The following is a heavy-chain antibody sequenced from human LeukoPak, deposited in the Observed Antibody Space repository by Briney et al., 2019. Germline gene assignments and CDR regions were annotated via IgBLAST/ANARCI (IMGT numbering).Heavy chain of an antibody. V-gene: IGHV4-38-2*02. D-gene: IGHD4-17*01. Sequence: SETLSLTCTVSGYSISSGYYWGWIRQPPGKGLEWIGSIYHSGSTYYNPSLKSRVTISVDTSKNQFSLKLSSVTAADTAVYYCARDRINQINYGDYAWFDPWGQGTLVTVSS. CDR3: ARDRINQINYGDYAWFDP. CDR1: GYSISSGYY. J-gene: IGHJ5*02. CDR2: IYHSGST.